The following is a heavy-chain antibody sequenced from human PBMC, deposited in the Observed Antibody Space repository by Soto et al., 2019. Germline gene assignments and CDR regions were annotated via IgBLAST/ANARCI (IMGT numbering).Heavy chain of an antibody. J-gene: IGHJ4*02. Sequence: GASVKVSCKASGYTFTSYGISWVRQAPGQGLEWMGWISAYNGNTNYAQKLQGRVTMTTDTSTSTAYMELRSLRSDDTAVYYCAMGPMVRGVIIPNFDYWGQGTLVTVS. CDR2: ISAYNGNT. D-gene: IGHD3-10*01. CDR1: GYTFTSYG. CDR3: AMGPMVRGVIIPNFDY. V-gene: IGHV1-18*01.